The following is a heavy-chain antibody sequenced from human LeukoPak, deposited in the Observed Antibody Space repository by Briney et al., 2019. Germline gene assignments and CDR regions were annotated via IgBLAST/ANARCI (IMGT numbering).Heavy chain of an antibody. Sequence: GGSLRLSCAASGFIIARDSMNWVRQAPGKGLEWISYISNDSAIKYYADSVRGRFTISRDNAKNSLYLQMHSLNAEDTAVYFCVRDNPRCCGVVPANIDDYWGQGALVTVSS. CDR3: VRDNPRCCGVVPANIDDY. D-gene: IGHD2-21*02. CDR1: GFIIARDS. V-gene: IGHV3-48*01. J-gene: IGHJ4*02. CDR2: ISNDSAIK.